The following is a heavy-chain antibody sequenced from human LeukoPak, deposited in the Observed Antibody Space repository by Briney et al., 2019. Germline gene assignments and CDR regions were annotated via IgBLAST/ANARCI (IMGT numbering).Heavy chain of an antibody. V-gene: IGHV3-15*07. CDR3: ITPLPYSAQ. J-gene: IGHJ4*02. D-gene: IGHD2-21*01. CDR2: IEPKTDGETT. CDR1: GFTFSNAY. Sequence: PGGSPRLSCAASGFTFSNAYMNWVRQAPGKGLEWVGRIEPKTDGETTEYAAPVKDRFSISRDDSKSMMYLQMNSLKTEDTAVYYCITPLPYSAQGGQGTLVTVSS.